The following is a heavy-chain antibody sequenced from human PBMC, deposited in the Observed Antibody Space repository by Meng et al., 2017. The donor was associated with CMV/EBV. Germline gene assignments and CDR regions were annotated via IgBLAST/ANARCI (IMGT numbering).Heavy chain of an antibody. D-gene: IGHD6-13*01. CDR2: INWNGGST. Sequence: GESLKISCAASGFTFSSYAMHWVRQAPGKGLEWVSGINWNGGSTGYADSVKGRFTISRDNAKNSLYLQMNSLRAEDTALYHCARVAAAGDFDYWGQGTLVTVSS. V-gene: IGHV3-20*01. CDR3: ARVAAAGDFDY. CDR1: GFTFSSYA. J-gene: IGHJ4*02.